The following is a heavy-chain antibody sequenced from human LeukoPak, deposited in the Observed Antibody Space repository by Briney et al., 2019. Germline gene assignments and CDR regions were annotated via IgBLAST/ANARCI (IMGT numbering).Heavy chain of an antibody. CDR1: GYTFTSYA. J-gene: IGHJ5*02. CDR3: AREGAYCSSTSCHIQNWFDP. D-gene: IGHD2-2*01. Sequence: PKASVKVSCKASGYTFTSYAFRWVRQAPGQGLEWMGWISAYNGNTNYAQKLQGRVTMTTDTSTSTAYMELRSLRSDDTAVYYCAREGAYCSSTSCHIQNWFDPWGQGTLVTVSS. V-gene: IGHV1-18*01. CDR2: ISAYNGNT.